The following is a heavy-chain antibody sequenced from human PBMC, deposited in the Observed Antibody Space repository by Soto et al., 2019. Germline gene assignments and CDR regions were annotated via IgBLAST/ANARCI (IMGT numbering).Heavy chain of an antibody. V-gene: IGHV1-69*13. CDR3: AKDRLAGGFDY. J-gene: IGHJ4*02. Sequence: GASVKVSCKASGYTFTSYDINWVRQATGQGLEWMGGINPIFGTANYAQKFQGRVTITADESTSTAYMELSSLRSEDTAVYYCAKDRLAGGFDYWGQGTLVTVSS. CDR2: INPIFGTA. CDR1: GYTFTSYD. D-gene: IGHD3-16*01.